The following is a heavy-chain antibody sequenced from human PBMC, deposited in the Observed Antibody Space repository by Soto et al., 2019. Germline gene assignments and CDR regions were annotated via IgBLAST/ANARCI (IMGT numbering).Heavy chain of an antibody. CDR1: GFTFSDYY. CDR3: ARDTPEPPGYCTNGVCPVLN. V-gene: IGHV3-11*01. J-gene: IGHJ4*02. Sequence: GGSLRLSCAASGFTFSDYYMSWIRQAPGKGLEWVSYISSSGSTIYYADSVKGRFTISRDNAKNSLYLQMNSLRAEDTAVYYCARDTPEPPGYCTNGVCPVLNWGQGTLVTVSS. CDR2: ISSSGSTI. D-gene: IGHD2-8*01.